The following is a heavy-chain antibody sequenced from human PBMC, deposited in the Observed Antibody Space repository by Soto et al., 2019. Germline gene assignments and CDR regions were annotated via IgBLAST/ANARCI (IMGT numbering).Heavy chain of an antibody. Sequence: QVQLQESGPGLVKPSQTLSLTCSVSGGSINTPDYYWSWIRQPPGKGLEWIGYVSYSGSAYYSPSLKSRLTISIDTSKNQSSLSLTSVTAADTAVYYCARDRVLRSFSFFDPWGRGTLVTVSS. D-gene: IGHD4-17*01. J-gene: IGHJ5*02. V-gene: IGHV4-30-4*01. CDR3: ARDRVLRSFSFFDP. CDR1: GGSINTPDYY. CDR2: VSYSGSA.